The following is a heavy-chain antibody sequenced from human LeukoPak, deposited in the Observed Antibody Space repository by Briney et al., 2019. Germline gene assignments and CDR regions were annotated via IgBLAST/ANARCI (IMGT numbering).Heavy chain of an antibody. CDR3: TTDLGLTMIRGVIVY. V-gene: IGHV3-15*01. CDR1: GFTFTNAW. J-gene: IGHJ4*02. Sequence: GGSLRLSCAASGFTFTNAWVIWVRQAPGKGLEWVGRIKSKGDGETTDYAAPVKGRFSMSRDDSKATMYLQMYSLEAEDTAVYYCTTDLGLTMIRGVIVYWGQGALVTVSS. D-gene: IGHD3-10*01. CDR2: IKSKGDGETT.